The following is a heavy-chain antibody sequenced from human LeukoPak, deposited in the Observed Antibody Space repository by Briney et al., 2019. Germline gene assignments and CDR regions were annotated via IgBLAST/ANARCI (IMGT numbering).Heavy chain of an antibody. CDR1: GFTFSSHS. CDR2: IKQDGSEK. CDR3: ARGSGWYFY. D-gene: IGHD6-19*01. V-gene: IGHV3-7*01. Sequence: GGSLRLSCTASGFTFSSHSMSWVRQAPGKGLEWVANIKQDGSEKYYVDSVKGRFTISRDNAKNSLYLQMSSLRAEDTAVYYCARGSGWYFYWGQGTLVTVSS. J-gene: IGHJ4*02.